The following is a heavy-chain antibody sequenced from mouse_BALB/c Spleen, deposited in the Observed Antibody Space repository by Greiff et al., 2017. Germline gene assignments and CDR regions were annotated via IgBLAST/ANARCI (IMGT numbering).Heavy chain of an antibody. V-gene: IGHV1-5*01. CDR2: IYPGNSDT. J-gene: IGHJ3*01. CDR3: TREGFTTATWFAY. D-gene: IGHD1-2*01. CDR1: GYTFTSYW. Sequence: EVQLQQSGTVLARPGASVKMSCKASGYTFTSYWMHWVKQRPGQGLEWIGAIYPGNSDTSYNQKFKGKAKLTAVTSTSTAYMELSSLTNEDSAVYYCTREGFTTATWFAYWGQGTLVTVSA.